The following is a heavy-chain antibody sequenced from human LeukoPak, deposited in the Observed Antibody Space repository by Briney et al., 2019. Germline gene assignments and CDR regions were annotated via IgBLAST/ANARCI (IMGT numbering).Heavy chain of an antibody. V-gene: IGHV1-18*01. CDR1: GYAFTNYG. CDR2: ISAHNGDT. CDR3: AATVSVNDAFDV. Sequence: RASVKVSCKASGYAFTNYGISWVRQAPGQGLEWMGWISAHNGDTNYAQNLQGRVTMTTETSTSTAYMELRSLRSDDTAVFYCAATVSVNDAFDVWGQGTVVTVSS. J-gene: IGHJ3*01. D-gene: IGHD4-11*01.